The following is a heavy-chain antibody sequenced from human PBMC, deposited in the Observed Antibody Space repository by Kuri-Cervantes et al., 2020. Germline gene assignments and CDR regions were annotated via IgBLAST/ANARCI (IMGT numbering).Heavy chain of an antibody. CDR1: GGSFSGYY. Sequence: SETLSLTCAVYGGSFSGYYWSWIRQPPGKGLEWIGEINHSGSTNYNPSLKSRVTISVDTSKNQFSLKLSSVTAADTAVYYCARRKAEYSYGDQDNWFDPWGQGTLVTVSS. V-gene: IGHV4-34*01. CDR3: ARRKAEYSYGDQDNWFDP. D-gene: IGHD5-18*01. J-gene: IGHJ5*02. CDR2: INHSGST.